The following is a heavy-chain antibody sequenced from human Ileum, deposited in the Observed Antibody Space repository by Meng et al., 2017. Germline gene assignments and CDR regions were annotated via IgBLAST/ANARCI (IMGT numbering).Heavy chain of an antibody. Sequence: VQLQESGPGLVKSSQTLSLPCTVSGGSISSGDYYWSWIRQPPGKGLEWIGYIFDTGPPSYSPPLRSRLSISMDTSKNQFSLRLTSVSAADTAVYYCAASLDGNRFDPWGQGTPVTVSS. CDR2: IFDTGPP. J-gene: IGHJ5*02. V-gene: IGHV4-30-4*01. CDR3: AASLDGNRFDP. CDR1: GGSISSGDYY. D-gene: IGHD1-26*01.